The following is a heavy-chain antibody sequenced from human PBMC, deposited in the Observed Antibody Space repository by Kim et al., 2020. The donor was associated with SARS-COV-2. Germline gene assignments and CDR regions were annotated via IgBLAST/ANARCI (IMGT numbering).Heavy chain of an antibody. Sequence: ASVKVSCKASGYTFTSYYIHWVRQAPGQGLEWMGIINPSGGSTSYAQKFQGRVTMTRDTSTSTVYMELSSLRSEDTAVYYCARAYSSSWTLDWYFDLWGRGTLVTVSS. V-gene: IGHV1-46*01. CDR2: INPSGGST. CDR1: GYTFTSYY. J-gene: IGHJ2*01. CDR3: ARAYSSSWTLDWYFDL. D-gene: IGHD6-13*01.